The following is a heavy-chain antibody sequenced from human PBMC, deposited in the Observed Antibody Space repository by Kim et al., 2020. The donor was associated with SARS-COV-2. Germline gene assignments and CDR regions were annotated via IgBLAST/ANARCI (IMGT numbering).Heavy chain of an antibody. V-gene: IGHV4-59*01. Sequence: SETLSLTCTVSGGSISSYYWSWIRQHPGKGLEWIGYIYYSGSTNYNPSLKSRVTISVDTSKNQFSLKLSSVTAADTAAYYCAEHQLAPGSSDAFDIWGQGTMVTLSS. J-gene: IGHJ3*02. CDR1: GGSISSYY. CDR2: IYYSGST. D-gene: IGHD2-21*01. CDR3: AEHQLAPGSSDAFDI.